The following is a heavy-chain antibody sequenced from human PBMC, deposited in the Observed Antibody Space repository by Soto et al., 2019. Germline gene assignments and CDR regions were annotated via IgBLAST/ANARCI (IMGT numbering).Heavy chain of an antibody. Sequence: QLQLQESGSGLVKPSQTLSLTCAVSGGSISSGGYSWSWVRQPPGKGLEWIGYIYHSGSTYYNPSLKSRVTISVDRSKNQFSLKLSSVTAADTAVYYCARGSGSYYNALRFDYWGQGTLVTVSS. CDR1: GGSISSGGYS. J-gene: IGHJ4*02. CDR2: IYHSGST. CDR3: ARGSGSYYNALRFDY. D-gene: IGHD3-10*01. V-gene: IGHV4-30-2*01.